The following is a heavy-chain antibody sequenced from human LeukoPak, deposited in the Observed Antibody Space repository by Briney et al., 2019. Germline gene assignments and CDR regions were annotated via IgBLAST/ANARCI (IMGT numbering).Heavy chain of an antibody. D-gene: IGHD3-9*01. CDR3: AREGPYYDILTGYGYMDV. V-gene: IGHV1-69*10. J-gene: IGHJ6*03. Sequence: GASVKVSCKASGGTFSSYAISWVRQAPGQGLEWMGGIIPIFDIANYAQKFQGRVTITADKSTSTAYMELSSLRSEDTAVYYCAREGPYYDILTGYGYMDVWGKGTTVTVSS. CDR1: GGTFSSYA. CDR2: IIPIFDIA.